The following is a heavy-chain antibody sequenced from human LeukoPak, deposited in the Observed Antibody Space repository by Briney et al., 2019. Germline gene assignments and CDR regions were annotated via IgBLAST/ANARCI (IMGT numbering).Heavy chain of an antibody. CDR3: ARGKDYGDYSFDY. D-gene: IGHD4-17*01. CDR2: ISSSRSTI. J-gene: IGHJ4*02. CDR1: GYTFNFYE. V-gene: IGHV3-48*03. Sequence: PGGSLRLSCAASGYTFNFYETNWVRQAPGKGLEWVSYISSSRSTIYYADSVKGRFTISRDNAKNSLYLQMNSLRAEDTAVYYCARGKDYGDYSFDYWGQGTLVTVSS.